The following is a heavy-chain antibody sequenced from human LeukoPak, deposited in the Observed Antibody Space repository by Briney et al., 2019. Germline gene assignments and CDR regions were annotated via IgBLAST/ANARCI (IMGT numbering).Heavy chain of an antibody. CDR3: VAGSYGYWFFDL. CDR1: GGSISSGSYY. D-gene: IGHD1-26*01. Sequence: SQTLSLTCTVSGGSISSGSYYWSWIRQPAGKGLEWIGRIYTSGSTNYNPSLKSRVTISVDTSKNQFSLKLSSVTAADTAVYYCVAGSYGYWFFDLWGRGTMVTVSS. J-gene: IGHJ2*01. CDR2: IYTSGST. V-gene: IGHV4-61*02.